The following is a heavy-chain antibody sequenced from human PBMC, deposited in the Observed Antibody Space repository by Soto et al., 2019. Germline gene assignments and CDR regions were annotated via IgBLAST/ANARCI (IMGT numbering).Heavy chain of an antibody. Sequence: SETLSLTCTVSGDSMSRYYWSWIRQPPGKGLEWIGYIYYSGSTTYNPSLRRRVTMSVNTSKNQFSLSLSSVTAADTAVYYCGRAKSNYQTFDHCVQGSQVTVSS. CDR1: GDSMSRYY. CDR2: IYYSGST. D-gene: IGHD4-4*01. CDR3: GRAKSNYQTFDH. V-gene: IGHV4-59*01. J-gene: IGHJ4*02.